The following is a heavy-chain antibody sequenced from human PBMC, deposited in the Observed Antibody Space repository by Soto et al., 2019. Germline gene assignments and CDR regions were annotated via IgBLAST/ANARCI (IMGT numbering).Heavy chain of an antibody. D-gene: IGHD3-22*01. CDR2: LYYGRSA. V-gene: IGHV4-59*01. CDR3: ALRSMAVVPEY. CDR1: GDSISSYY. J-gene: IGHJ4*02. Sequence: QVQLQESGPGLVKPSETLSLTCAVSGDSISSYYCMWIRQPPGKGLESIGYLYYGRSANYNPSLKSRVTLPVDTSTNQCSLTLTSMTAADTAVYYCALRSMAVVPEYWGQGTLVTVSS.